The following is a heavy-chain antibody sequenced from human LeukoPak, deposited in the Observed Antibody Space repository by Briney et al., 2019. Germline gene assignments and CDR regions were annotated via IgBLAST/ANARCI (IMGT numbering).Heavy chain of an antibody. CDR3: TRGLGSGGG. CDR1: GFTFSNAW. J-gene: IGHJ4*02. Sequence: GGSLRLSCAASGFTFSNAWMSWVRQAPGKGLEWVGRIKSKTDGGTTDYAAPVKGRFTILRDDSKNTMYLQMNTLKTEDTAVYYCTRGLGSGGGWGQGTLVTVSS. CDR2: IKSKTDGGTT. V-gene: IGHV3-15*01. D-gene: IGHD6-19*01.